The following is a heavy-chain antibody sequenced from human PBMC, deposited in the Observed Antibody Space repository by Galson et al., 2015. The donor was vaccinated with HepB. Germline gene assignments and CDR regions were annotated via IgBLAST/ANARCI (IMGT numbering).Heavy chain of an antibody. Sequence: SLRLSCAASGFPFSTYTMSWVRQAPGKGLEWVSAISGSGGTTYYADSVRGRFTISRDNTKNTLYLQMNSLRAEDTAVYYCAKEYSGFHGASYVYYGIDVWGRGTTVSVSS. CDR1: GFPFSTYT. CDR3: AKEYSGFHGASYVYYGIDV. D-gene: IGHD6-19*01. CDR2: ISGSGGTT. J-gene: IGHJ6*02. V-gene: IGHV3-23*01.